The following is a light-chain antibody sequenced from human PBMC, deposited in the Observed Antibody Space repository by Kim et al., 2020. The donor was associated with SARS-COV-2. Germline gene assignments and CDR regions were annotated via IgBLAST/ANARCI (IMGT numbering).Light chain of an antibody. CDR3: QQYGSSQYT. CDR2: GAS. V-gene: IGKV3-20*01. J-gene: IGKJ2*01. CDR1: QSVSSSY. Sequence: EIALMQSPGTLSLSPGERATLSCRASQSVSSSYLAWYQQKPGQAPRLLIYGASSRASGIPDRFSGSGSGTDFTLTISRLEPEDFAVYYCQQYGSSQYTFGQGTKLEI.